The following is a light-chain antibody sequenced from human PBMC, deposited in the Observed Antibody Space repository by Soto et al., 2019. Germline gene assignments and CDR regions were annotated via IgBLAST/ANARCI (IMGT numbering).Light chain of an antibody. CDR3: QQYGSAPWT. Sequence: EIVLTQSPCTLSLSPGERATLSCRASQSVGSSHLAWYQQKPGQAPRLLIYGASSRATGIPDRLSGSGSGTDFTLTISRLEPEDFAVYYCQQYGSAPWTFGQGTKVDIK. J-gene: IGKJ1*01. V-gene: IGKV3-20*01. CDR1: QSVGSSH. CDR2: GAS.